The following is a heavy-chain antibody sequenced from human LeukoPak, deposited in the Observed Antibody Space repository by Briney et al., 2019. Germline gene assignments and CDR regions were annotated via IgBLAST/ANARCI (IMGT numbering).Heavy chain of an antibody. V-gene: IGHV3-9*01. CDR3: AKIGRSHYDILTGYRPYYFDY. J-gene: IGHJ4*02. CDR2: ISWNSGSI. D-gene: IGHD3-9*01. CDR1: GFTFDDCA. Sequence: GGSLRLSCAASGFTFDDCAMHWVRQAPGKGLEWVSGISWNSGSIGYADSVKGRFTISRDNSKNTLYLQMNSLRAEDTAVYYCAKIGRSHYDILTGYRPYYFDYWGQGTLVTVSS.